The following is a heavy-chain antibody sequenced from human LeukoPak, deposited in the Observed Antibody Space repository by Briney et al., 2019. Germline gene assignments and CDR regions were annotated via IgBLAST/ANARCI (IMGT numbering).Heavy chain of an antibody. D-gene: IGHD3-3*01. Sequence: SETLSLTCTVSGGSISSYYWSWIRQPPGKGLEWIGYIYYSGSTNYNPSLKSRVTISVDTSKNQFSLKLSSVTAADTAVYYCVRGGLRFLEWFHNWFDPWGQGTLVTVSS. CDR1: GGSISSYY. CDR3: VRGGLRFLEWFHNWFDP. V-gene: IGHV4-59*08. CDR2: IYYSGST. J-gene: IGHJ5*02.